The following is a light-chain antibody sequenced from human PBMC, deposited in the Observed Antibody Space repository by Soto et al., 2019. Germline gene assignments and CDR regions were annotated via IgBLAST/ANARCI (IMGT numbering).Light chain of an antibody. Sequence: QSVLTQPPSVFAAPGQKVTISCSGSSSNIGGNSVSWHQQLPGTAPKLLIYDDYKRPSGIPDRFSGSKSGTSATLGITGFQTGDEADYYCGYWDSSLRPYVFATGTKV. CDR2: DDY. V-gene: IGLV1-51*01. J-gene: IGLJ1*01. CDR1: SSNIGGNS. CDR3: GYWDSSLRPYV.